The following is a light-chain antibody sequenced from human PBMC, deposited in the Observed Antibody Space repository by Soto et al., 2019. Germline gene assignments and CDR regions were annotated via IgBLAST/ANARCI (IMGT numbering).Light chain of an antibody. Sequence: EIVMTQSPATLPVSPGDKVTLSCMSCQSVRSNLAWYQQKPGQAPRLLIYGASTRATGLPARFSGSGSGTDFTLTISSLQSEDFAVYYCQQYNTWPPITFGQGTRLEIK. CDR3: QQYNTWPPIT. CDR2: GAS. V-gene: IGKV3-15*01. J-gene: IGKJ5*01. CDR1: QSVRSN.